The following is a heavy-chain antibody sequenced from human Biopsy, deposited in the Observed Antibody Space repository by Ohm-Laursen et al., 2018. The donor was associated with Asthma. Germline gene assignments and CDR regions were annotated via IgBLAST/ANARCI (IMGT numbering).Heavy chain of an antibody. CDR3: ARHDHRWDTYADF. Sequence: SDTLSLTCTVSGASITSSAYYWGWIRQPPGKGLEWIGSMYYGETTYYSPSLKSRVTISVDTSKNQFSLILSPVTAADTAVYYCARHDHRWDTYADFWGQGTLVTGSS. CDR2: MYYGETT. J-gene: IGHJ4*02. V-gene: IGHV4-39*01. CDR1: GASITSSAYY. D-gene: IGHD2-2*01.